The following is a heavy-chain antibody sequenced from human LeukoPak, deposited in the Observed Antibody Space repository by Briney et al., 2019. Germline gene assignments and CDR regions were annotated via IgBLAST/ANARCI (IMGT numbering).Heavy chain of an antibody. D-gene: IGHD1-1*01. CDR1: GFTFDDYA. CDR3: ARAGDWNGVDYFDY. V-gene: IGHV3-74*01. CDR2: INSDGSST. J-gene: IGHJ4*02. Sequence: PGRSLRLSCTASGFTFDDYAMHWVRQAPGKGLEWVSRINSDGSSTSYADSVKGRFTISRDSAKNTLYLQMNSLRAEDTAVYYCARAGDWNGVDYFDYWGQGTLVTVSS.